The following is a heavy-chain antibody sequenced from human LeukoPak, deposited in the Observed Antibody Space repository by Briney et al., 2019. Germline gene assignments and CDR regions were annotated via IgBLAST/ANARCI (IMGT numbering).Heavy chain of an antibody. Sequence: SETLSLTCTVSGGSISSYYWSWIRQPPGKGLEWIGYFHHSGNTNYSPSLSSRITMSVDSSKNQFSLRLNSVTAADTAIYYCARRAAALDSWGQGTLVTVSS. CDR1: GGSISSYY. J-gene: IGHJ4*02. CDR3: ARRAAALDS. D-gene: IGHD6-13*01. CDR2: FHHSGNT. V-gene: IGHV4-59*12.